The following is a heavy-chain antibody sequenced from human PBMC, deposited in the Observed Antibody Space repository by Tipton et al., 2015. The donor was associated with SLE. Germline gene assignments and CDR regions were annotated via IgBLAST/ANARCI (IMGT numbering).Heavy chain of an antibody. CDR1: GFTFSSYG. V-gene: IGHV3-33*01. J-gene: IGHJ6*02. Sequence: RSLRLSCAASGFTFSSYGMHWVRQAPGKGLEWVAFIRYDGSNKYYADSVKGRFTISRDNSKNTLYLQMNSLRAEDTAVYYCARGLVWDYVWGSYRYHGMDVWGQGTTVTVSS. D-gene: IGHD3-16*02. CDR2: IRYDGSNK. CDR3: ARGLVWDYVWGSYRYHGMDV.